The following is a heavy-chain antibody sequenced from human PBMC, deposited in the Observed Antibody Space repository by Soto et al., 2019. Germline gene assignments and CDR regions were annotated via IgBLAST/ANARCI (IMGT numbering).Heavy chain of an antibody. CDR2: IIPIFGTA. V-gene: IGHV1-69*13. J-gene: IGHJ6*02. D-gene: IGHD3-9*01. Sequence: ASVKVSCKASGGTFSSYAISWVRQAPGQGLEWMGGIIPIFGTANYAQKFQGRVTITADESTSTAYMELSSLRSEDTAVYYCARGTISASPIYYYGMDVWGQGTTVTV. CDR1: GGTFSSYA. CDR3: ARGTISASPIYYYGMDV.